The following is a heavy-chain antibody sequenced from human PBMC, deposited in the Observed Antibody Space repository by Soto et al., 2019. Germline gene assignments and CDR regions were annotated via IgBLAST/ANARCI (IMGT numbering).Heavy chain of an antibody. Sequence: QVQLVQSGAEVKKPGSSVKVSCKASGGTFSSYTISWVRQAPGQGLEWMGRIIPILGIANYAQKFQGRVTXXAXKXXSTGDMELSSLGYEVSVVDDWARGGWERKLNAFDIWGQGTMVTVSS. V-gene: IGHV1-69*02. D-gene: IGHD1-26*01. CDR1: GGTFSSYT. CDR3: ARGGWERKLNAFDI. J-gene: IGHJ3*02. CDR2: IIPILGIA.